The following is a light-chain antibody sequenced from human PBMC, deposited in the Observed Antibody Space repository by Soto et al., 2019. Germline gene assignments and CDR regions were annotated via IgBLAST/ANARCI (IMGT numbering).Light chain of an antibody. V-gene: IGKV3-11*01. CDR1: QTVSQY. CDR2: DTF. J-gene: IGKJ4*01. Sequence: EVVLTQSPATLSLSPGETATLSCRASQTVSQYIGWYQQKPGQAPRLLIYDTFKRASDIPARFSGSGSGTDFTLSIGHLESDDVAVYYCQQRFFWPRTFGGGTRVDIK. CDR3: QQRFFWPRT.